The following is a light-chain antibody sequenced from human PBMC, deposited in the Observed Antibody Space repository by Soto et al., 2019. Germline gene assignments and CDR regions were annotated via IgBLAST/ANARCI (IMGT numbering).Light chain of an antibody. J-gene: IGKJ1*01. Sequence: EIVLTQSPGTLSLSPGERATLSCRASQSVSSDFLAWYQQKPGQAPRLLIYAASSRASGIPDRFSGSGSETEFTLTISRLEPEDFAVHYFLKYGRSPGWTFGQGTKVEI. V-gene: IGKV3-20*01. CDR2: AAS. CDR3: LKYGRSPGWT. CDR1: QSVSSDF.